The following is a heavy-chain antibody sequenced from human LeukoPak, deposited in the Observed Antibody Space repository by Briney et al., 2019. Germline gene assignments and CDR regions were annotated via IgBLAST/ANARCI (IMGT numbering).Heavy chain of an antibody. CDR1: GGSIISSNW. CDR3: ARGGYCSSTSCYVFDS. CDR2: IYHSGST. D-gene: IGHD2-2*01. Sequence: SETLSLTCAVSGGSIISSNWWCWVRQPPGKGLEWIGEIYHSGSTNYNPSLKSRVTILVDKSKSQFSLELTSVTAADTALYYCARGGYCSSTSCYVFDSWGQGTLVTVSS. J-gene: IGHJ4*02. V-gene: IGHV4-4*02.